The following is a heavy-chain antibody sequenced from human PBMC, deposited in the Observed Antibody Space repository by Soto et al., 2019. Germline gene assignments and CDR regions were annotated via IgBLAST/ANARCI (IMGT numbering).Heavy chain of an antibody. CDR1: GYTFTSYG. Sequence: ASVKVSCKASGYTFTSYGISWVRQAPGQGLEWMGWISAYNGNTNYAQKLQGRVTMTTDTSSSTAYMELRSLRSDDTAVYYCASSRPLRFLECLHHYYMDVWGKGTTVTVSS. J-gene: IGHJ6*03. CDR3: ASSRPLRFLECLHHYYMDV. CDR2: ISAYNGNT. V-gene: IGHV1-18*01. D-gene: IGHD3-3*01.